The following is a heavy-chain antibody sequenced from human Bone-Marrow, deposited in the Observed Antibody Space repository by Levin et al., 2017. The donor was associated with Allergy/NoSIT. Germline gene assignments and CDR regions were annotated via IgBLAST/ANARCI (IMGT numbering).Heavy chain of an antibody. D-gene: IGHD5-24*01. CDR3: ANNFFPGDGWPFDY. CDR1: GFTFSTFA. Sequence: GESLKISCAASGFTFSTFAMSWVRQTPGKGPEWVSAISSSGGTTYYAESVKGRFTISRDNSKSTLHLQMNSLRVDDTAIYYCANNFFPGDGWPFDYWGQGTLVTVSS. J-gene: IGHJ4*02. V-gene: IGHV3-23*01. CDR2: ISSSGGTT.